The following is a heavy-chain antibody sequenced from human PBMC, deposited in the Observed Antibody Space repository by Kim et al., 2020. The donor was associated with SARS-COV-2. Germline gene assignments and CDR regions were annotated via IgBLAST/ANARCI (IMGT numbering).Heavy chain of an antibody. D-gene: IGHD3-16*01. CDR1: GYTFTSYD. Sequence: ASVKVSCKASGYTFTSYDINWVRQATGQGLEWMGWMNPNSGNTGYAQKFQGRVTMTRNTSISTAYMELSSLRSEDTAVYYCARAWVGLGGMDVWGQGTTVTVSS. CDR2: MNPNSGNT. CDR3: ARAWVGLGGMDV. J-gene: IGHJ6*02. V-gene: IGHV1-8*01.